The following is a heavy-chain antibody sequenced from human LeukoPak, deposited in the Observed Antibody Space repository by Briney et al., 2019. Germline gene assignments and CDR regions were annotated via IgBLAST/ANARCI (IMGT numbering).Heavy chain of an antibody. Sequence: ESGPTLVNPTATLTLTCTVSGFSGFSLNTARLGVSWIRQPPGKALYLLAHIFSNDEKSYRTSLKSRLTISKDPSKSQVVLTMTSMDPVDTATYYCARTDYDYVWGSYHPLDQWGQGTLVTVSS. CDR1: GFSLNTARLG. CDR2: IFSNDEK. V-gene: IGHV2-26*01. CDR3: ARTDYDYVWGSYHPLDQ. D-gene: IGHD3-16*02. J-gene: IGHJ4*02.